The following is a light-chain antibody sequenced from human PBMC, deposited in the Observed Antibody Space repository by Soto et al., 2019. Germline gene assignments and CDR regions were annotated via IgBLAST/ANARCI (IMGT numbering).Light chain of an antibody. CDR1: SSDIGGYDY. CDR2: EVN. J-gene: IGLJ3*02. V-gene: IGLV2-8*01. Sequence: QSALTQPPSASGSPGQSVTISCTGTSSDIGGYDYVSWYQQHPGKAPKLIIYEVNKRPSGVPDRFSGSKSGNTASQTVSGLQAEDEADYYCSSYAGSNNLVFAGGTTLTVL. CDR3: SSYAGSNNLV.